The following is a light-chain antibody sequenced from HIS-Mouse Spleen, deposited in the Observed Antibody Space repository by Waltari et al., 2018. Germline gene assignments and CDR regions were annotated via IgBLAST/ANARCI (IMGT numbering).Light chain of an antibody. CDR1: QSVSSSD. V-gene: IGKV3-20*01. CDR2: GAS. J-gene: IGKJ2*01. Sequence: EIVLTQSPGTLSLAPGERATLSCRASQSVSSSDLAWYQQKPGLAPRLLIYGASSRATGIPDRFHGSGAGTDFTLTISRLEPEDFAVYYCQQYGSSPPYTFGQGTKLEIK. CDR3: QQYGSSPPYT.